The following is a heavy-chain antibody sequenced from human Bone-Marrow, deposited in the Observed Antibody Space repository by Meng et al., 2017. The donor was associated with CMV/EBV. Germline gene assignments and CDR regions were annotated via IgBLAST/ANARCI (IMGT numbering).Heavy chain of an antibody. CDR1: GFTFSSYA. CDR3: TKASQHDYKCFDF. V-gene: IGHV3-30-3*01. CDR2: ISYDGSNK. D-gene: IGHD4-11*01. Sequence: WGSLTLSCAASGFTFSSYAMHWVRQAPGKGLEWVAVISYDGSNKYYADSVKGRFTISRDNSTNTLYLQMNSLRAEDTAVYYCTKASQHDYKCFDFWGQGTLVTVSS. J-gene: IGHJ4*02.